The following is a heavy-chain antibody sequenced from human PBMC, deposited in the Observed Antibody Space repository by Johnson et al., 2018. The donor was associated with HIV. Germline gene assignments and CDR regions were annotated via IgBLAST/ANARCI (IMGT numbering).Heavy chain of an antibody. V-gene: IGHV3-11*04. CDR3: ARRFFPGITVALDAFDI. D-gene: IGHD6-19*01. CDR1: GFTFFDYY. Sequence: VQPVESGGGLVTPGGSLRLSCAAFGFTFFDYYMSWIRQAPGTGLAWVSYLSSSGSTIYYADSVKGRFTISRDNAKNSLYLQMNSLRAEDTAVYYCARRFFPGITVALDAFDIWGQGTMVTVSS. J-gene: IGHJ3*02. CDR2: LSSSGSTI.